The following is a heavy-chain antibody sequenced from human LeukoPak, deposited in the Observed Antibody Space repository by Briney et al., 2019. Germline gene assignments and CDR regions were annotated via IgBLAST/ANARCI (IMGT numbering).Heavy chain of an antibody. CDR1: GFTFTTYS. D-gene: IGHD6-6*01. Sequence: GGSLRLSCAASGFTFTTYSMSWVRQAPGKGLEWVSAINNSGDSTYYADSVKGRFTISRDNTKNTLYLQMYSLRAEDTAVYYCARGIYSSSSNWFDPWGQGTLVTVSS. CDR3: ARGIYSSSSNWFDP. J-gene: IGHJ5*02. V-gene: IGHV3-23*01. CDR2: INNSGDST.